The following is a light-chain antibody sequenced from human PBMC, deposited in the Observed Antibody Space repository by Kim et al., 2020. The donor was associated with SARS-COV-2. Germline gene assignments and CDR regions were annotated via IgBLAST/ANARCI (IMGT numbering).Light chain of an antibody. CDR1: QSVTSDY. J-gene: IGKJ5*01. V-gene: IGKV3-20*01. Sequence: EIVLTQSPGTLSLSPGERVTLSCRAIQSVTSDYLAWYQQKPGQAPRLLIYEAATRPTGIPDRFSGSGAGTDFTLTISRLEPEDFAVYYCQKYGSTAQITFGQGTRLEIK. CDR3: QKYGSTAQIT. CDR2: EAA.